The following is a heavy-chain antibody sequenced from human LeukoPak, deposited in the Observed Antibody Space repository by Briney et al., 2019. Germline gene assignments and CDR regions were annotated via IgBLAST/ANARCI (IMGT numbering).Heavy chain of an antibody. CDR2: IWYDGSNK. D-gene: IGHD3-22*01. J-gene: IGHJ1*01. CDR3: ARAEYYCDSSGYYDGYFQH. Sequence: GGSLRLSCAASGFTFSSYGMHWVRQAPGKGLEWVAVIWYDGSNKYYADSVKGRFTISRDNSKNTLYLQMNSLRAEDTAVYYCARAEYYCDSSGYYDGYFQHWGQGTLVIVSS. V-gene: IGHV3-33*01. CDR1: GFTFSSYG.